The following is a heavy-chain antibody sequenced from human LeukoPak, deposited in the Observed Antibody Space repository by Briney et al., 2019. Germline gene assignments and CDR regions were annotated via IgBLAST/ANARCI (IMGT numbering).Heavy chain of an antibody. CDR2: FYYSGST. D-gene: IGHD2-21*01. CDR3: ARDSGGGDYRL. V-gene: IGHV4-59*01. CDR1: GGSISSYY. Sequence: PSETLSLTCTVSGGSISSYYWNWIRQPPGKGLDWIGYFYYSGSTNYNPSLKSRVTISVDTSKNQFSLKLSSVTAADTAVYYCARDSGGGDYRLWGQGTMVTVSS. J-gene: IGHJ3*01.